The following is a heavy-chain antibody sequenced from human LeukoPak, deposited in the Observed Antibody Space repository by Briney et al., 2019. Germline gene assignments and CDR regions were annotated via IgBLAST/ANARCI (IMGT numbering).Heavy chain of an antibody. CDR2: ISGSGGST. Sequence: PGGSLRLSCAASGFTFSSYAMSWVRQAPGKGLEWVSAISGSGGSTYYADSVKGRFTISRDNSKNTLYLQMNSLRAEDTAVHYCATRVYCSGGSCQGGVGYWGQGTLVTVSS. V-gene: IGHV3-23*01. CDR3: ATRVYCSGGSCQGGVGY. CDR1: GFTFSSYA. D-gene: IGHD2-15*01. J-gene: IGHJ4*02.